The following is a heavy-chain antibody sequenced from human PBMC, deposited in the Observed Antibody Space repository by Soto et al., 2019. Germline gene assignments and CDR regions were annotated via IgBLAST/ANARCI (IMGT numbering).Heavy chain of an antibody. CDR1: GYTFTTYA. CDR3: ARDRGGGGDYARYDY. CDR2: ITVYNGNT. J-gene: IGHJ4*02. Sequence: ASVTVSCMASGYTFTTYALTWVRQAPGQGLDWMGWITVYNGNTNYAQKLQGRVTLTTDTSTRTAYMELRSLRSDDTAVYYCARDRGGGGDYARYDYWGQGNQVTVSS. D-gene: IGHD4-17*01. V-gene: IGHV1-18*01.